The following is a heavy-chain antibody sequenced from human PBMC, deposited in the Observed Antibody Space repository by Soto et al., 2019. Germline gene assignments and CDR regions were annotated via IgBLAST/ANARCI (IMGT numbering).Heavy chain of an antibody. CDR2: IDYSGST. J-gene: IGHJ5*02. Sequence: QLQLQESGPGLVKPSETLSLTCTVSGGSISSSSYYWGWIRQPPGKGLEWIGSIDYSGSTYYNPSLKSRVTISVDKSKHQFSLKLSSVTAADTAVYYCASPKIAFYNWFDPWGQGTLVTVSS. D-gene: IGHD3-3*02. V-gene: IGHV4-39*01. CDR1: GGSISSSSYY. CDR3: ASPKIAFYNWFDP.